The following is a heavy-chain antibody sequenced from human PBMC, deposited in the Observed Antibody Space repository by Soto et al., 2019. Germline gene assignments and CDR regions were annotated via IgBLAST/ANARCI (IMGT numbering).Heavy chain of an antibody. V-gene: IGHV3-23*01. CDR2: VSAGGGTT. CDR1: GFTFSSDA. Sequence: GGSLRLSCAASGFTFSSDAMSWVRQAPGKGLEWVSAVSAGGGTTYYAASVKGRFTISRDNYKNTLFLQMNGLRAEDSAIYYCARLYYDCRDYPSYFDYWGQGTLVTVSS. CDR3: ARLYYDCRDYPSYFDY. D-gene: IGHD3-3*01. J-gene: IGHJ4*02.